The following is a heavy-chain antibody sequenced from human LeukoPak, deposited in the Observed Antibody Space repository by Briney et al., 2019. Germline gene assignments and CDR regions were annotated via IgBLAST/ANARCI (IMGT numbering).Heavy chain of an antibody. J-gene: IGHJ4*02. V-gene: IGHV5-51*01. Sequence: GASLKISCKGSGYSFTSYWIGWGRQMPGKGLEGMGIIYPGDSDTRYSPSFQGQVTISADKSISPAYLQWSGLKASDTAMYYCARLGVFGEFIFDYWGQGTLVTVSS. CDR1: GYSFTSYW. D-gene: IGHD3-10*01. CDR3: ARLGVFGEFIFDY. CDR2: IYPGDSDT.